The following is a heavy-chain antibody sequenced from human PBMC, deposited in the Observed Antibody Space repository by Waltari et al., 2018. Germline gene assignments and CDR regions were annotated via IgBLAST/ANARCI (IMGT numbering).Heavy chain of an antibody. D-gene: IGHD1-26*01. Sequence: EVLLLESGGGSVQPGGSLRLSCAASGFNMDYYAMGWVRQALGKGLEWVAHSDNNDGITYYADSVKGRFTISRDNSKNTLYLHLHSLSADDTALYYCAKSGEQWSYFDSWGQGTLVTVSS. CDR2: SDNNDGIT. J-gene: IGHJ4*02. V-gene: IGHV3-23*01. CDR1: GFNMDYYA. CDR3: AKSGEQWSYFDS.